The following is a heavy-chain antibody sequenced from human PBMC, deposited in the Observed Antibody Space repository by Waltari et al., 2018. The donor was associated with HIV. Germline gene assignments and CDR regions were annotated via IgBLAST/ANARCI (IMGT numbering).Heavy chain of an antibody. D-gene: IGHD4-17*01. Sequence: EVQLVESGGGLVKPGGFLRLSCAASGFTFSSYSMDWVRQAPWKGLECVSSINPSRTYIYYADSVKGRFTISRDNAQNSLSLQMNSLRAEDTAIYYCARGSYGGYEDWGQGTLVTVSS. V-gene: IGHV3-21*02. CDR2: INPSRTYI. CDR1: GFTFSSYS. J-gene: IGHJ4*02. CDR3: ARGSYGGYED.